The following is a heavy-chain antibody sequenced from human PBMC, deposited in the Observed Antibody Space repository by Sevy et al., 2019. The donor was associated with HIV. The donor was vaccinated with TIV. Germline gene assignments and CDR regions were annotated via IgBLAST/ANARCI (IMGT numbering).Heavy chain of an antibody. V-gene: IGHV3-7*01. CDR2: ISQGGSEE. J-gene: IGHJ4*02. Sequence: GGSLRLSCAASGFTFSSSSMTWVRQAPGKGLEWVATISQGGSEEYYVDSVKGRFTISRDNAKNSLYLQMTSLSAVDTAVYFCARFVSLGYWGQGTLVTVSS. D-gene: IGHD6-13*01. CDR1: GFTFSSSS. CDR3: ARFVSLGY.